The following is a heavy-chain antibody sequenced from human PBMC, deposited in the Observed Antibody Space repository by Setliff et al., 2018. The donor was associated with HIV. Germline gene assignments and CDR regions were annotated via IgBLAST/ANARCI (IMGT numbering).Heavy chain of an antibody. CDR2: ISAYNGNT. D-gene: IGHD3-9*01. Sequence: ASVKVSCKASGYTFTSSGISWVRQAPGQGLEWMGWISAYNGNTNYAQKLQGRVTMTTDTSTSTAYMELRSLRSDDTAVYYCARDPKRYYDILTGYPSYYGMDVWGQGTMVTVSS. CDR3: ARDPKRYYDILTGYPSYYGMDV. V-gene: IGHV1-18*01. CDR1: GYTFTSSG. J-gene: IGHJ6*02.